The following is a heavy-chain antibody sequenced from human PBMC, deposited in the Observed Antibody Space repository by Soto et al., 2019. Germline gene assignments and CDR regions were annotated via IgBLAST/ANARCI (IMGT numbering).Heavy chain of an antibody. CDR1: GYSFINFD. V-gene: IGHV1-8*02. Sequence: QVQLVQSGAEVKEPGASVRVSCKASGYSFINFDISWVRQAAGQGPEWLGWMNPGSGKTGYTSKFQGRVAMTRDASTATSQLDLTSLTSDDTAVYYCARMASAGTLNWFDPWGPGTLVTVSS. J-gene: IGHJ5*02. CDR2: MNPGSGKT. CDR3: ARMASAGTLNWFDP. D-gene: IGHD6-13*01.